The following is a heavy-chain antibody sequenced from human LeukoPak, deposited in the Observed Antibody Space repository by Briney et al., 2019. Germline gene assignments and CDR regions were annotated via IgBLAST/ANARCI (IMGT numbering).Heavy chain of an antibody. CDR1: GGSISSSSYY. CDR2: IYYSGST. V-gene: IGHV4-39*01. Sequence: SETLSLTCTVSGGSISSSSYYWGWIRQPPGKGLKWIGSIYYSGSTYYNPSLKSRVTISVDTSKNQFSLKLSSVTAADTAVYYCARGAYYYGSGSFEYYGMDVWGQGTTVTVSS. D-gene: IGHD3-10*01. J-gene: IGHJ6*02. CDR3: ARGAYYYGSGSFEYYGMDV.